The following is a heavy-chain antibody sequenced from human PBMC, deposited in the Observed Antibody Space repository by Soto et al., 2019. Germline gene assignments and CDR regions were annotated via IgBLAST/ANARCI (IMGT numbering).Heavy chain of an antibody. CDR1: GFTFSSYG. J-gene: IGHJ4*02. D-gene: IGHD2-8*01. CDR3: AKEPRGLMVYDTLGS. Sequence: QVQLVESGGGVVQPGRSLRLSCAASGFTFSSYGMHWVRQAPGKGLEWVAVISYDGSNKYYADSVKGRFTNSRDNSKNHRELQMNSLASEDTAVYYRAKEPRGLMVYDTLGSWGQGTLGNVS. V-gene: IGHV3-30*18. CDR2: ISYDGSNK.